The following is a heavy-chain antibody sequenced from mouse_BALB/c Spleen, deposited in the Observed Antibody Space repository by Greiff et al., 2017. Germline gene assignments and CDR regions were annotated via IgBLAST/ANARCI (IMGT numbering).Heavy chain of an antibody. CDR2: ISYSGST. Sequence: DVQLQESGPGLVKPSQSLSLTCTVTGYSITSDYAWNWIRQFPGNKLEWMGYISYSGSTSYNPSLKSRISITRDTSKNQFFLQLNSVTTEDTATYYCARAGGKEEAWFAYWGQGTLVTVSA. V-gene: IGHV3-2*02. CDR1: GYSITSDYA. CDR3: ARAGGKEEAWFAY. D-gene: IGHD1-3*01. J-gene: IGHJ3*01.